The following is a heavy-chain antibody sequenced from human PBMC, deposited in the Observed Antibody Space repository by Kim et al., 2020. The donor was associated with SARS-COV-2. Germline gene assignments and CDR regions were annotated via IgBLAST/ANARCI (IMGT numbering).Heavy chain of an antibody. CDR2: IIPIFGTA. CDR1: GGTFSSYA. Sequence: SVKVSCKASGGTFSSYAISWVRQAPGQGLEWMGGIIPIFGTANYAQKFQGRVTITADESTSTAYMELSSLRSEDTAVYYCARDPDGGYSGYDPYYFDYWGQGTLVTVSS. D-gene: IGHD5-12*01. V-gene: IGHV1-69*13. CDR3: ARDPDGGYSGYDPYYFDY. J-gene: IGHJ4*02.